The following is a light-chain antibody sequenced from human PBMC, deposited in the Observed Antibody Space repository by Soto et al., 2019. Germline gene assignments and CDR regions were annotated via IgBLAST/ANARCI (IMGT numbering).Light chain of an antibody. CDR1: QSVSSSY. V-gene: IGKV3D-20*02. CDR2: GAS. Sequence: DIVFSQSPGTLSLSRVAIAPLSCRASQSVSSSYLVWYQQKPGQAPRLLIYGASNRATGIPARFSGSGSGTDFTLTISSLEPEDFAVYYCQQRSNWPLTFGGGTEVDIK. J-gene: IGKJ4*01. CDR3: QQRSNWPLT.